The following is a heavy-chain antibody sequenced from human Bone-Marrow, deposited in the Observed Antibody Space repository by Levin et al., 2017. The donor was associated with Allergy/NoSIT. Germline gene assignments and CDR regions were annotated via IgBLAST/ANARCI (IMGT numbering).Heavy chain of an antibody. CDR1: GFTFSSYD. CDR2: ISGSGGST. V-gene: IGHV3-23*01. J-gene: IGHJ4*02. CDR3: AKDRARFREVLTALDY. Sequence: GGSLRLSCAASGFTFSSYDMSWVRQAPGKGLEWVSAISGSGGSTYYADSVKGRFTISRDNSKNTLYLQMSSLRAEDTAVYYCAKDRARFREVLTALDYWGQGTLVTVSS. D-gene: IGHD3-10*01.